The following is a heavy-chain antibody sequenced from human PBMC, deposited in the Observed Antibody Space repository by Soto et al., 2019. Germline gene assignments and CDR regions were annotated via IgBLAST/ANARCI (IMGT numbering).Heavy chain of an antibody. V-gene: IGHV1-2*02. CDR3: ARGDYGTGGYPFPYFDY. J-gene: IGHJ4*02. Sequence: HEHLVQSGAEVKRPGASLKVSCKASGYSFTGYYIHWVRQAPGQGLEWMGWINPDSGATNYAQNFLGRVTLTIDTSISTASMDLTSLPSADTAVYYCARGDYGTGGYPFPYFDYWGQGTLVIVSS. D-gene: IGHD2-8*02. CDR1: GYSFTGYY. CDR2: INPDSGAT.